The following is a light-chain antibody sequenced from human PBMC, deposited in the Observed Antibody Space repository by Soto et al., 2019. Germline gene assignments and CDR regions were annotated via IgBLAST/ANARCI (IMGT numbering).Light chain of an antibody. CDR2: DVS. J-gene: IGKJ1*01. CDR3: HQRNQ. V-gene: IGKV3-11*01. CDR1: QSVTSY. Sequence: EIVLTQSPATLSLSPGERATLSCRASQSVTSYLAWYQQKPGQAPRLLIYDVSNRASGIPARFSGSRSGTDFTLTISSVEPEDFAMYYCHQRNQFGQGTKVDIK.